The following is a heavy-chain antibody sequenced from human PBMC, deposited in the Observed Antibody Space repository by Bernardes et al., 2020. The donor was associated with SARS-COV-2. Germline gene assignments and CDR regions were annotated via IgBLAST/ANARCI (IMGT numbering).Heavy chain of an antibody. V-gene: IGHV4-34*01. D-gene: IGHD3-9*01. CDR1: GGSFSGYC. Sequence: SETLSLTCAVYGGSFSGYCWTWIRQPPGKGLEWIGEITHSGSNNYNPSLKSRVTISADRSKNQFSLKLSSVTAADTAVYYCARTPDYDVLTGSYAEGFDSWGQGTTVTVSS. CDR3: ARTPDYDVLTGSYAEGFDS. J-gene: IGHJ5*01. CDR2: ITHSGSN.